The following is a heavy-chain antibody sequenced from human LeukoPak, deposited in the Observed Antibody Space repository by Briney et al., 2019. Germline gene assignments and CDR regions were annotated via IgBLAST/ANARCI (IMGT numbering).Heavy chain of an antibody. D-gene: IGHD3-9*01. CDR3: AREVLRYFDWPLDY. CDR2: IYHSGST. V-gene: IGHV4-38-2*02. J-gene: IGHJ4*02. Sequence: SETLSLTCAVSGYSISSGYYWGWIRQPPGKGLEWIGSIYHSGSTYYNPSVKSRVTISVDTSKNQFSLKLSSVTAADTAVYYCAREVLRYFDWPLDYWGQGTLVTVSS. CDR1: GYSISSGYY.